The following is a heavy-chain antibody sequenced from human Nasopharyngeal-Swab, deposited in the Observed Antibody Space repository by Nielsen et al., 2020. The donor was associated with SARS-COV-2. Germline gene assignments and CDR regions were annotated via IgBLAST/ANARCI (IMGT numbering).Heavy chain of an antibody. Sequence: SETLSLTCAVYGGSFSGHYWSWIRQPPGKVLEWIGEINHGGSTNYKPSLKSRVTISIDTSKNQFSLKLSSVTAADTAVYYCARGPLSRQYSSGYDYTPHAFQHWGQGTLVTVSS. CDR2: INHGGST. V-gene: IGHV4-34*01. CDR1: GGSFSGHY. D-gene: IGHD3-22*01. CDR3: ARGPLSRQYSSGYDYTPHAFQH. J-gene: IGHJ1*01.